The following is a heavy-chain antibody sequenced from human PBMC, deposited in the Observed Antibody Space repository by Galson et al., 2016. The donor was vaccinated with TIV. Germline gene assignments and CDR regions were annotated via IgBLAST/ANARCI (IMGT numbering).Heavy chain of an antibody. V-gene: IGHV3-23*01. Sequence: CAASGFTFSTKSMSWVRQAPGKGLEWVSAISGSGGTTYYADSVKGRFTISRDNSNNTLYLQMNSLRAEDRAVYYCAKGPGSYPYHYYGVDVWGQGTTVTV. CDR3: AKGPGSYPYHYYGVDV. J-gene: IGHJ6*02. D-gene: IGHD3-16*02. CDR2: ISGSGGTT. CDR1: GFTFSTKS.